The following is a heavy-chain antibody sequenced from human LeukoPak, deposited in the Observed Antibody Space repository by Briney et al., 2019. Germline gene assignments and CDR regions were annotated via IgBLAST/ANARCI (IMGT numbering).Heavy chain of an antibody. Sequence: SSETLSLTCAVYGGSFSGYYWSWIRQPPGKGLEWIGEINHSGSTNYNPSLKSRVTISVDTSKNQFSLKLSSVTAADTAVYYCARGTDYTTDYWGQGILVTVSS. J-gene: IGHJ4*02. V-gene: IGHV4-34*01. D-gene: IGHD4-11*01. CDR1: GGSFSGYY. CDR3: ARGTDYTTDY. CDR2: INHSGST.